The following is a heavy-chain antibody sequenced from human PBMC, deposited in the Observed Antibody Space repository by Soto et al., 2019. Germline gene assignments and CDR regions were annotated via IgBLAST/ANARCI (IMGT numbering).Heavy chain of an antibody. CDR1: GGSFSGYY. Sequence: SETLSLTCAVYGGSFSGYYWSWIRQPPGKGLEWNGEINHSGSTNYNPSLKSRVTISVDTSKNQFSLKLSSVTAADTAVYYCAREGYSGYDWEGRYFDYWGQGTLVTVSS. V-gene: IGHV4-34*01. J-gene: IGHJ4*02. CDR3: AREGYSGYDWEGRYFDY. CDR2: INHSGST. D-gene: IGHD5-12*01.